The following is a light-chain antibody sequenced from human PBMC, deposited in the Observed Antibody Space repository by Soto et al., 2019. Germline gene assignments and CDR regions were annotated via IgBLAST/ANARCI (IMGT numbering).Light chain of an antibody. CDR3: QQISTTPPT. Sequence: DIQMTQSPFSLSASVGDRVTITCRASQSISTYLNWYQHGPGKAPELLIYGASTLQSGVPSRFSGSGSGTDFTLTIGSLQPEDFATYYCQQISTTPPTFGGGTRVEIK. V-gene: IGKV1-39*01. J-gene: IGKJ4*01. CDR2: GAS. CDR1: QSISTY.